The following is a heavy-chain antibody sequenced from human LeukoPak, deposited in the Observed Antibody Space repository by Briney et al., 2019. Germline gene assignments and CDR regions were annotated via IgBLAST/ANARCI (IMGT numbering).Heavy chain of an antibody. Sequence: GESLKISCKGSGYSFTSYWIGWVRQMPGKGLEWMGIIYPGDSDTRYSPSFQGQVTISADKSISTAYLQWSSLKASDTAMYYCARLQGEPHSGCDFYFDYWGQGTLVTVSS. CDR2: IYPGDSDT. V-gene: IGHV5-51*01. CDR1: GYSFTSYW. CDR3: ARLQGEPHSGCDFYFDY. D-gene: IGHD5-12*01. J-gene: IGHJ4*02.